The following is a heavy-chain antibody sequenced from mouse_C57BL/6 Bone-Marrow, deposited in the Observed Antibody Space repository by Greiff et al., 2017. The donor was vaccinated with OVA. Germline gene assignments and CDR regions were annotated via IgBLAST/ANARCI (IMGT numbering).Heavy chain of an antibody. D-gene: IGHD1-1*01. Sequence: DVQLVESGGGLVKPGGSLKLSCAASGFTFSSYAMSWVRQTPEKRLEWVATISDGGSYTYSPDNVQGRFTFSRDNAKNNLYLQMSHLKAEDTAMYYCERALYYGSSPAWFAYWGQGTLVTVSA. J-gene: IGHJ3*01. CDR2: ISDGGSYT. CDR3: ERALYYGSSPAWFAY. V-gene: IGHV5-4*01. CDR1: GFTFSSYA.